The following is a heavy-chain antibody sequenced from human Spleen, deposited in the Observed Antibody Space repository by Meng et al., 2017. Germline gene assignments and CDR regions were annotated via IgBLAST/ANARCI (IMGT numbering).Heavy chain of an antibody. CDR3: ATFRELQKYYYYGMDV. Sequence: SVKVSCKTSGGTFSSHAISWVRQAPGQGLEWMGGIIPIFGTANYAQKFQGRVTMTEDTSTDTAYMELSILRSEDTAVYYCATFRELQKYYYYGMDVWGQGTTVTVSS. D-gene: IGHD1-26*01. J-gene: IGHJ6*02. CDR2: IIPIFGTA. CDR1: GGTFSSHA. V-gene: IGHV1-69*06.